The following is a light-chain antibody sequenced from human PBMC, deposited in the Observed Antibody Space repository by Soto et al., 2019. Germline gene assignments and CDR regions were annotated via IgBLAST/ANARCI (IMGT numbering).Light chain of an antibody. CDR2: DTS. CDR1: QSVRSN. J-gene: IGKJ1*01. V-gene: IGKV3-15*01. CDR3: QQYNNWLGT. Sequence: EIVMTQSPATLSVSPGERATLSCRVSQSVRSNLAWYQQKPGQAPRPLIYDTSTRATGIPARFSGSGSGTELTITISSLQSEDFEVYYCQQYNNWLGTFGQGTKVDIK.